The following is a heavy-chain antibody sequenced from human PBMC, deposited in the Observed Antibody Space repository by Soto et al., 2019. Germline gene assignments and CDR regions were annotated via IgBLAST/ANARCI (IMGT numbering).Heavy chain of an antibody. V-gene: IGHV4-59*08. J-gene: IGHJ4*02. CDR2: IYYSGST. CDR3: ARRYGSSFDY. CDR1: GGSISSYY. D-gene: IGHD3-16*01. Sequence: TSETLSLTCTVSGGSISSYYWSWIRQPPGKGLEWIGYIYYSGSTNYNPSLKSRVTISVNTSKNQFSLKLSSVTAADTAVYYCARRYGSSFDYWGQGTPVTVSS.